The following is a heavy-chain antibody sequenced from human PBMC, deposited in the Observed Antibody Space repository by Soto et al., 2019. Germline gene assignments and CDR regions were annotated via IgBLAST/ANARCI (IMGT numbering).Heavy chain of an antibody. D-gene: IGHD2-15*01. CDR3: ARLVVVSPVANA. Sequence: SETLSLTCTVSGGSINTNNYYWGWVRQPPGKGPEWIGSVFYNGTTYYSPSLKSRVTISLAPSRTQFSLKLESVTAADTAVYFCARLVVVSPVANAWGQGTLVTVSS. V-gene: IGHV4-39*01. CDR2: VFYNGTT. CDR1: GGSINTNNYY. J-gene: IGHJ5*02.